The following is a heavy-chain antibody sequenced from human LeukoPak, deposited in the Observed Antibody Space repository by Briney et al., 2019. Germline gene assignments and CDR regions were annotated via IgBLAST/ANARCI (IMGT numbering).Heavy chain of an antibody. CDR2: INPNSGGT. J-gene: IGHJ5*02. CDR1: GYTFTGYY. D-gene: IGHD6-13*01. CDR3: AREGPNSSSWYRYPRFDP. Sequence: ASVKVSCKASGYTFTGYYMHWVRQAPGQGLEWMGWINPNSGGTNYAQKFQGRVTMTRDTSISTAYMELSRLRSDDTAVYYCAREGPNSSSWYRYPRFDPWGQGTLVTVSS. V-gene: IGHV1-2*02.